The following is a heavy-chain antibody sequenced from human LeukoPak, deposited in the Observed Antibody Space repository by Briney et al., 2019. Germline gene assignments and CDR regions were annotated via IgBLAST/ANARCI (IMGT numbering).Heavy chain of an antibody. Sequence: SVKVSCKASGGTFSSYAISWVRQAPGQGLEWMGGIIPIFGTANYAQKFQGRVTITADKSTSTAYMELSSLRAEDTAVYYCARPSSGYPVGVSWFDPWGQGTLVTVSS. J-gene: IGHJ5*02. CDR1: GGTFSSYA. CDR3: ARPSSGYPVGVSWFDP. CDR2: IIPIFGTA. D-gene: IGHD3-22*01. V-gene: IGHV1-69*06.